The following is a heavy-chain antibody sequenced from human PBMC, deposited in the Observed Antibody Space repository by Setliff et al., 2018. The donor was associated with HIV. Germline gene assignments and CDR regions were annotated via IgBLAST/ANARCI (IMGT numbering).Heavy chain of an antibody. V-gene: IGHV4-39*01. J-gene: IGHJ5*02. Sequence: SETLSLTCTVSGGSISSGSYYWGWIRQPPGKGLEWIGSFYYSGSAYYSPSLKSRVTISVDTSKNQFSLKLSSVTAADTAVYYCARRKGYCSGPSCLEFSWFDPWGQGTLVTVSS. D-gene: IGHD2-2*01. CDR1: GGSISSGSYY. CDR3: ARRKGYCSGPSCLEFSWFDP. CDR2: FYYSGSA.